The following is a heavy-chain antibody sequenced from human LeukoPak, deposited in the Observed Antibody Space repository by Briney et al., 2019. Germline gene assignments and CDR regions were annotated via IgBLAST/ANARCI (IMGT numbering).Heavy chain of an antibody. CDR3: ARELGSCSSILYYDYYGMDV. J-gene: IGHJ6*02. CDR2: ISYDGSNK. Sequence: GGSLRLSCAASGFTFSSYAMHWVRQAPGKGLEWVAVISYDGSNKYYADSVKGRFTISRDNSKNTLYLQMNSLRAEDTAVYYCARELGSCSSILYYDYYGMDVWGQGTTVTVSS. CDR1: GFTFSSYA. V-gene: IGHV3-30-3*01. D-gene: IGHD2-15*01.